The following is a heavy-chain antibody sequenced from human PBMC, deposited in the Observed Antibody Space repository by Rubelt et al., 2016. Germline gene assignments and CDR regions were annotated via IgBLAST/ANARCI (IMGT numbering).Heavy chain of an antibody. CDR1: GGTFSSYA. CDR2: IIPNSGGT. J-gene: IGHJ3*02. CDR3: ARGSWCRGAFDI. D-gene: IGHD6-13*01. V-gene: IGHV1-2*04. Sequence: QVQLVQSGAEVKKPGSSVKVSCKASGGTFSSYAISWVRQAPGQGLEWMGRIIPNSGGTNYAQKFQGWVTMTRDTSISTAYMELSRLRADDTAVYYCARGSWCRGAFDIWGQGTMVTVSS.